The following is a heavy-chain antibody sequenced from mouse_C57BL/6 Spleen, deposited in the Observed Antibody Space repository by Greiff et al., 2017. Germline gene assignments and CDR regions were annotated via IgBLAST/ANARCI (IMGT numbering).Heavy chain of an antibody. Sequence: VQLKESGAELVRPGASVTLSCKASGYTFTDYEMHWVKQTPVHGLEWIGAIDPETGGTAYNQKFKGKAILTADKSSSTAYMELRSLTSEDSAVYYCTRSYGSSYDFDYWGQGTTLTVSS. CDR3: TRSYGSSYDFDY. CDR1: GYTFTDYE. D-gene: IGHD1-1*01. CDR2: IDPETGGT. V-gene: IGHV1-15*01. J-gene: IGHJ2*01.